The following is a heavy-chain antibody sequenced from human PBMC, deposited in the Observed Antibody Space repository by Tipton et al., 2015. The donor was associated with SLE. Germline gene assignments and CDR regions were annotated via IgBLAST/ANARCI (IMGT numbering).Heavy chain of an antibody. CDR3: AREGYGYGY. J-gene: IGHJ4*02. Sequence: LRLSCTVSGGSISSHYWSWTRQHPGKGLEWVGYINYSGSTYYNPSLKSRVTISVDTSKNQFSLKLSSVTAADTAVYYCAREGYGYGYWGQGTLVTVSS. CDR2: INYSGST. D-gene: IGHD5-18*01. V-gene: IGHV4-59*11. CDR1: GGSISSHY.